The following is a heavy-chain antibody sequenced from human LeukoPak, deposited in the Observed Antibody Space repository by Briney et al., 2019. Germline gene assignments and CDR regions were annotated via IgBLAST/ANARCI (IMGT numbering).Heavy chain of an antibody. V-gene: IGHV3-48*01. Sequence: GGSLRLSCAASGFSFSGFGMNWVRQAPGKGLEWISYIGSSGSAGGNIYYAVSVKGRFTISRDNSKNTLYLQMNSLRAEDTAVYYCAKDLRIVVVPAASINWGQGTLVTVSS. CDR2: IGSSGSAGGNI. D-gene: IGHD2-2*01. J-gene: IGHJ4*02. CDR1: GFSFSGFG. CDR3: AKDLRIVVVPAASIN.